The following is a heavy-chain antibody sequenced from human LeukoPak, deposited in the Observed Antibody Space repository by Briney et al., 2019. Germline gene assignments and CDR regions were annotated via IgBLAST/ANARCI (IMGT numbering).Heavy chain of an antibody. D-gene: IGHD3-10*01. Sequence: PSETLSLTCAVSGGSISSNNWWSWVRQPPGKGLEWIGEIYYSGSTYYNPSLKSRVTISVDTSKNQFSLKLSSVTAADTAVYYCARGYGSGSYYTKNTRGTKYYFDYWGQGTLVTVSS. V-gene: IGHV4-4*02. CDR3: ARGYGSGSYYTKNTRGTKYYFDY. CDR1: GGSISSNNW. CDR2: IYYSGST. J-gene: IGHJ4*02.